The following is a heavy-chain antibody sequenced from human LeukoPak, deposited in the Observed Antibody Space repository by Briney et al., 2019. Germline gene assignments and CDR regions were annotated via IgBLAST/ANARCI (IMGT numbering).Heavy chain of an antibody. CDR2: ITTSGGST. V-gene: IGHV3-23*01. Sequence: GGSLRLSCAASGFTFSDYYMSWIRQAPGKGLEWVSAITTSGGSTYYADSVKGRFTISRDNSENTLYLQMNSLRAEDTAVYYCARRSYYDLDYFDYWGQGTLVTVSS. CDR3: ARRSYYDLDYFDY. D-gene: IGHD1-26*01. J-gene: IGHJ4*02. CDR1: GFTFSDYY.